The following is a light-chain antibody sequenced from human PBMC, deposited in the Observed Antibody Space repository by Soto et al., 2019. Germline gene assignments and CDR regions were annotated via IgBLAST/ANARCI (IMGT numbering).Light chain of an antibody. CDR3: QKDDSVPPT. V-gene: IGKV1-27*01. CDR1: QGISNY. CDR2: AAS. J-gene: IGKJ4*01. Sequence: DIQMTQSPSSLSASIGDRVTITCRASQGISNYLAWYQQKPGKVPQLLIYAASSLQSGVPSRCSGSGSGTDFTLSISSLKPEDVATYYCQKDDSVPPTFGGGTKVQIK.